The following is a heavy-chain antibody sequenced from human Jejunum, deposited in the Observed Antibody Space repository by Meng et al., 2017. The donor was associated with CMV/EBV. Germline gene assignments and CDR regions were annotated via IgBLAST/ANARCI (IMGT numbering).Heavy chain of an antibody. J-gene: IGHJ4*02. CDR2: ISSSGSTI. Sequence: SAASGFTFSDACMGWIRQAPGKGLEWVSSISSSGSTIYYADSVKGRFTIYRDNAKNSLYLQMNSLRADDTAVYYCAREIRPIDYWGQGTLVTVSS. CDR3: AREIRPIDY. CDR1: GFTFSDAC. V-gene: IGHV3-11*01. D-gene: IGHD3-10*01.